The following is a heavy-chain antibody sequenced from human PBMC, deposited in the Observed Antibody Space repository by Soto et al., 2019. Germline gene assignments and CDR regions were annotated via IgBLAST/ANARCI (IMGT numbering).Heavy chain of an antibody. CDR1: GFTFSSYW. J-gene: IGHJ1*01. Sequence: EVQLVESGGGLVQPGGSLRLSCAASGFTFSSYWMHWVRQAPGKGLVWVSSISTDASSTSYADPVKGRFTISRDNAKNTLYLQMNSVRAEDTAVYYCARLPKKSPQKWGQGTLVIVSP. CDR3: ARLPKKSPQK. V-gene: IGHV3-74*01. CDR2: ISTDASST.